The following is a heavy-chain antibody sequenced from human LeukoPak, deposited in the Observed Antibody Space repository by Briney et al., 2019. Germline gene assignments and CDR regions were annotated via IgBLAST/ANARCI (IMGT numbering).Heavy chain of an antibody. CDR3: TRVKTMIIVVRLFDY. V-gene: IGHV1-2*02. D-gene: IGHD3-22*01. J-gene: IGHJ4*02. CDR2: ISPNSGGT. Sequence: ASVKVSCKASGYTFTGYYMHWVRQAPGQGLEGMGWISPNSGGTNYAQKFQGRITMTRDTSISTAFMELSRLRSDDTAVYYCTRVKTMIIVVRLFDYWGQGTLVTVSS. CDR1: GYTFTGYY.